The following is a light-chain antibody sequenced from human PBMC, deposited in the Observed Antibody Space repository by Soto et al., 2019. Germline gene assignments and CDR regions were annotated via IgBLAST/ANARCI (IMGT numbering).Light chain of an antibody. CDR3: GADHGSGSNFVVV. CDR1: SGYSNYK. Sequence: QLVLTQPPSASASLGASVTLTCTLSSGYSNYKVDWYQQRPGKGPRFVMRVGTGGIVGSKGDGIPDRFSVLGSGLNRYLTIKIIQEEDESDYHCGADHGSGSNFVVVFGGGTKLTVL. J-gene: IGLJ2*01. V-gene: IGLV9-49*01. CDR2: VGTGGIVG.